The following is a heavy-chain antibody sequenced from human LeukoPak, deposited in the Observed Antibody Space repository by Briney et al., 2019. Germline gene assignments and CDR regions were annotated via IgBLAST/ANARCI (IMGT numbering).Heavy chain of an antibody. CDR3: ARDRGNYFDY. D-gene: IGHD6-13*01. V-gene: IGHV4-59*01. Sequence: ALETLSLTCTVSGGSISSYYWSWIRQPPGKGLEWIGYISYSGTTNYNPSLKSRVTISVAPSKNQFSLKLRSVTAPDTAVYYCARDRGNYFDYWGQGTLVTVSS. J-gene: IGHJ4*02. CDR2: ISYSGTT. CDR1: GGSISSYY.